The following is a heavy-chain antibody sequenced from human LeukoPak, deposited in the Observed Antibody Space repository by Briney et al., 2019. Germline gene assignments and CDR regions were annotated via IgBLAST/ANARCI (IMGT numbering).Heavy chain of an antibody. J-gene: IGHJ3*02. CDR1: GGSLSGYY. D-gene: IGHD1-26*01. Sequence: SETLCLTCAVYGGSLSGYYWSWIRQPPGKGLGWIGEINHSGSTNYNPSLKSRVTISVDASKNQFALKLSSVTAADTAVYYCACYSGSLIDAFDIWGQGTMVTVSS. V-gene: IGHV4-34*01. CDR3: ACYSGSLIDAFDI. CDR2: INHSGST.